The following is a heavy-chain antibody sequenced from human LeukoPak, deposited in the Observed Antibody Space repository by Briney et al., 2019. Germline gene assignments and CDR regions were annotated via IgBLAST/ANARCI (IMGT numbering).Heavy chain of an antibody. V-gene: IGHV3-23*01. CDR3: AEDYDFWSGYRTY. CDR2: ISGSGGST. J-gene: IGHJ4*02. Sequence: SGGSLRLSCAASGFTFSSYAMSWVRQSPGKGLEWVSAISGSGGSTYYADSVKGRFTISRDNSKNTLYLQMNSLRAEDTAVYYCAEDYDFWSGYRTYWGQGTLVTVSS. D-gene: IGHD3-3*01. CDR1: GFTFSSYA.